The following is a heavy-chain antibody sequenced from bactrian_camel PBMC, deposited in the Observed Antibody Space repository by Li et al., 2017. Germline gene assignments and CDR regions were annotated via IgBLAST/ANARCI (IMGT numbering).Heavy chain of an antibody. D-gene: IGHD7*01. CDR2: VDPSGGA. V-gene: IGHV3S53*01. CDR1: AYTECNYA. CDR3: VTGGLWADFGY. Sequence: HVQLVESGGGSVQAGGSLRLSCRVSAYTECNYAMSWYRQAPGKEREFVSEVDPSGGASYADSVKGRYTISHDGAKSTVSLQMNSLKSEDTALYYCVTGGLWADFGYWGQGTQVTVS. J-gene: IGHJ6*01.